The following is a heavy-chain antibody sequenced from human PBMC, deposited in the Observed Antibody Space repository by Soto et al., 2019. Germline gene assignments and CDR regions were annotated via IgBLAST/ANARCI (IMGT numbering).Heavy chain of an antibody. Sequence: SVKVSCKASAYTLTSYGISWVRQAPGQGLEWMGWISAYNGNTNYAQKLQGRVTMTTDTSTSTAYMELRSLRSDDTAVYYCARGCSSTSCYHTAVYYYYGMDVWGQGTTVTVSS. CDR3: ARGCSSTSCYHTAVYYYYGMDV. J-gene: IGHJ6*02. CDR1: AYTLTSYG. CDR2: ISAYNGNT. D-gene: IGHD2-2*01. V-gene: IGHV1-18*04.